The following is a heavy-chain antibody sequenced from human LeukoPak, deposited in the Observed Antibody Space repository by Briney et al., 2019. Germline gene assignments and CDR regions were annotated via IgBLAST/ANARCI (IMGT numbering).Heavy chain of an antibody. CDR2: ISYDGSNK. Sequence: PGRSLRLSCAASGFAFSSYAMHWVRQAPGKGLEWVAVISYDGSNKYYADSVKGRFTISRDNSKNTLYLQMNSLRAEDTAVYYCARDDSTIVVGGLDYWGQGTLVTVSS. D-gene: IGHD3-22*01. CDR1: GFAFSSYA. J-gene: IGHJ4*02. V-gene: IGHV3-30-3*01. CDR3: ARDDSTIVVGGLDY.